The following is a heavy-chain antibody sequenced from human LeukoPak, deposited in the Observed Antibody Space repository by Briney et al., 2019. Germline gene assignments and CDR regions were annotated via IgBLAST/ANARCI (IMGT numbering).Heavy chain of an antibody. V-gene: IGHV1-2*02. CDR2: INPNSGGT. Sequence: ASVKVSCKASRYTFTGYYMHWVRQAPGQGLEWMGWINPNSGGTNYAQKFQGRVTMTRDTSISTAYMELSRLRSDDTAVYYCARDGGAKGYSYGYGDYWGQGTLVTVSS. CDR3: ARDGGAKGYSYGYGDY. CDR1: RYTFTGYY. J-gene: IGHJ4*02. D-gene: IGHD5-18*01.